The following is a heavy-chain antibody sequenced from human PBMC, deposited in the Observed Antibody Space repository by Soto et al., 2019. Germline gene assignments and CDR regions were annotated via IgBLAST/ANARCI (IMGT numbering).Heavy chain of an antibody. CDR2: VFLTGST. CDR3: AREDGDFVYVH. CDR1: GGSIRNYY. D-gene: IGHD4-17*01. V-gene: IGHV4-59*01. Sequence: SETLSLTCTVSGGSIRNYYLTWIRQSPGKGLEWIGHVFLTGSTKYSPSLESRVTISVDTSQNQFSLSLTSVTTADTAVYYCAREDGDFVYVHWGQGTLVTVAS. J-gene: IGHJ4*02.